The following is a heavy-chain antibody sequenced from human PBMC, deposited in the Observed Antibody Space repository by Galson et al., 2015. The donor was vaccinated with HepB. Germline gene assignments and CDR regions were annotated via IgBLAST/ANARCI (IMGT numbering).Heavy chain of an antibody. CDR1: GFTFSSYA. J-gene: IGHJ4*02. CDR3: AKNYCSSTSCYTGFDY. Sequence: LRLSCAASGFTFSSYAMSWVRQALGKGLEWVSAISGSGGSTYYADSVKGRFTISRDNSKNTLYLQMNSLRAEDTAVYYCAKNYCSSTSCYTGFDYWGQGTLVTVSS. CDR2: ISGSGGST. V-gene: IGHV3-23*01. D-gene: IGHD2-2*02.